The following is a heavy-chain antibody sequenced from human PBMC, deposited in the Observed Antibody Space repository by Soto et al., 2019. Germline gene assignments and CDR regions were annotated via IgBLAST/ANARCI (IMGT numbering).Heavy chain of an antibody. V-gene: IGHV4-59*01. J-gene: IGHJ6*02. CDR1: GGSISSYY. CDR2: IYYSGST. CDR3: AREGSYGSGSYWPPYYYYGMDV. Sequence: SETLSLTCTVSGGSISSYYWSWIRQPPGKGLEWIGYIYYSGSTNYNPSLKSRVTISVDTSKNQFSLKLSSVTAADTAVYYCAREGSYGSGSYWPPYYYYGMDVWGQGTTVTVSS. D-gene: IGHD3-10*01.